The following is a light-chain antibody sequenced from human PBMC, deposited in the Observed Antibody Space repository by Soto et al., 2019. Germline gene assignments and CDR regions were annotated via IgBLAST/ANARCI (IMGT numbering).Light chain of an antibody. J-gene: IGKJ3*01. Sequence: IVLTQSPATLSLSPGERATLSCRASQSVSSHLAWYQQKPGQAPRLLIYDASNRATGIPARFSGSGSGTDFTVTISSLKPEDFAVYYCQQRYNWPPFTFGPGTKVDIK. CDR3: QQRYNWPPFT. V-gene: IGKV3-11*01. CDR2: DAS. CDR1: QSVSSH.